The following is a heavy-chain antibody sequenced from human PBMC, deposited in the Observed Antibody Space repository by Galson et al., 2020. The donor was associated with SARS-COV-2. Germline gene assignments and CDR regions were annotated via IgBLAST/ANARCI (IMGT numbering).Heavy chain of an antibody. Sequence: GGSLRLSCAASGFTFSSYSMNWVRQAPGKGLEWVSSVSSSSSYIYYADSVKGRFTISRDNAKNSLYLQMNSLRAEDTAVYYCARVGGRIAVAGTDFDYWGQGTLVTVSS. V-gene: IGHV3-21*01. J-gene: IGHJ4*02. D-gene: IGHD6-19*01. CDR1: GFTFSSYS. CDR3: ARVGGRIAVAGTDFDY. CDR2: VSSSSSYI.